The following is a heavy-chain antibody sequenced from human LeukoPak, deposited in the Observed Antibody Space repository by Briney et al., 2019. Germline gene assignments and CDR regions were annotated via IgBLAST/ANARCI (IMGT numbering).Heavy chain of an antibody. CDR3: ARDLHYYDSSVGY. CDR2: IIPILGIA. D-gene: IGHD3-22*01. Sequence: ASVKVSCKASGGTFSSYAISWVRQAPGQGLEWMGRIIPILGIANYAQKFQGRVTITADKSTSTAYMELSSLRSEDTAVYYCARDLHYYDSSVGYWGQGTLVTVSS. J-gene: IGHJ4*02. V-gene: IGHV1-69*04. CDR1: GGTFSSYA.